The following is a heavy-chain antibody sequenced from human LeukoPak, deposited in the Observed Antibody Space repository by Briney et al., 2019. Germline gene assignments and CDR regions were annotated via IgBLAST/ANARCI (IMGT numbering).Heavy chain of an antibody. V-gene: IGHV1-18*01. Sequence: ASVKVSCKASGYTFTSYGISWVRQAPGQGLEWMGWISAYNGNTNYAQKLQGRVTMTTDTSTSTAYMELRSLRSDDTAVYYCARNRNYDFWSSYSMDVWGKGTAVTVSS. CDR2: ISAYNGNT. D-gene: IGHD3-3*01. CDR3: ARNRNYDFWSSYSMDV. J-gene: IGHJ6*03. CDR1: GYTFTSYG.